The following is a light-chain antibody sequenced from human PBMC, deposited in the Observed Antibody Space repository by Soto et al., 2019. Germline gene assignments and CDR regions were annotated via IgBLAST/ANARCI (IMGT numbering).Light chain of an antibody. J-gene: IGLJ1*01. V-gene: IGLV2-8*01. Sequence: QSALTQPPSASGSPGQSVTISCTGTSSDIGAYIYVSWYQQHPGKAPKLMISEVSRRPSGVPERFSGSKSGNTASLTVSGLQAEDEAHYYCSSYAGSNNFVFGTGTKVTVL. CDR3: SSYAGSNNFV. CDR1: SSDIGAYIY. CDR2: EVS.